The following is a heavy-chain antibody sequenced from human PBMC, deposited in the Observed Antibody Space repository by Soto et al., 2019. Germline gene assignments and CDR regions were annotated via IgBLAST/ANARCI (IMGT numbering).Heavy chain of an antibody. CDR3: AREADAIPAAGTWWFDP. CDR1: GGSISSINW. CDR2: IYHDGST. V-gene: IGHV4-4*02. J-gene: IGHJ5*02. Sequence: LRETLSLTCGVSGGSISSINWWSWVRQSPGKGLEWIGEIYHDGSTNYNASLKSRVNISVEKAKNQFSLKVTSVTAADTAVYYCAREADAIPAAGTWWFDPWGQGTLVTVPP. D-gene: IGHD6-13*01.